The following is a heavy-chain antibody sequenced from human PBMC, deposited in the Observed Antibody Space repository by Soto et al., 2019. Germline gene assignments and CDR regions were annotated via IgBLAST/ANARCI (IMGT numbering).Heavy chain of an antibody. CDR3: ARDVEGEEYSSSSLHYGMDV. CDR1: GFTFSSYS. J-gene: IGHJ6*02. Sequence: GGSLRLSCAASGFTFSSYSMNWVRQAPGKGLEWVSSISSSSSYIYYADSVKGRFTISRDNAKNSLYLQMNSLRAEDTAVYYCARDVEGEEYSSSSLHYGMDVWGQGTTVTVSS. D-gene: IGHD6-6*01. V-gene: IGHV3-21*01. CDR2: ISSSSSYI.